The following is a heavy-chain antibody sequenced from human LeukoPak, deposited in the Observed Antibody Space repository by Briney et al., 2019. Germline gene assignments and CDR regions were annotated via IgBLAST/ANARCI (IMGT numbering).Heavy chain of an antibody. J-gene: IGHJ4*02. CDR3: TRETQLRDY. CDR2: ISSSGSTI. CDR1: GFTFDDSV. D-gene: IGHD1-7*01. V-gene: IGHV3-11*01. Sequence: GGSLRLSCTASGFTFDDSVMSWFRQAPGKGLEWVSYISSSGSTIYYADSVKGRFTISRDNAKNSLYLQMNSLKTEDTAVYYCTRETQLRDYWGQGTLVTVSS.